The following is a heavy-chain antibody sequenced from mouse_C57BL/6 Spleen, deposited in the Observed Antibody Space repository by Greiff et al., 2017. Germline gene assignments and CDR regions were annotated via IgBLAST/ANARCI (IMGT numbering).Heavy chain of an antibody. CDR1: GYTFTDYY. V-gene: IGHV1-19*01. CDR3: ARKGLGRGLDY. CDR2: INPYNGGT. Sequence: EVQLQESGPVLVKPGASVKMSCKASGYTFTDYYMNWVKQSHGKSLEWIGVINPYNGGTSYNQKFKGKATLTVDKSSSTAYMELNSLTSEDSAVYYCARKGLGRGLDYWGQGTTLTVSS. D-gene: IGHD4-1*01. J-gene: IGHJ2*01.